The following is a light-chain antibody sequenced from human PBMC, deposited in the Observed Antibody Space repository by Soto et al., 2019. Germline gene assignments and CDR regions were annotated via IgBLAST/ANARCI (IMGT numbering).Light chain of an antibody. J-gene: IGLJ1*01. CDR1: SSDVGGYNY. CDR3: SSYTSSSTRV. Sequence: QSALTQPASVSGSPGQSITISATETSSDVGGYNYVSWYQQHPGKAPKLMIYDVSNRPSGVSNRFSGSKSGNTASLTISGLQAEDEADYYCSSYTSSSTRVFGTGTKLTVL. V-gene: IGLV2-14*01. CDR2: DVS.